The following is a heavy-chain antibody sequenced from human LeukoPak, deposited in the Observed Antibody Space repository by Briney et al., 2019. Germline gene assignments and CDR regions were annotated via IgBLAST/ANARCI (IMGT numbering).Heavy chain of an antibody. CDR2: IYTGGSS. Sequence: SETLSLTCTVSGDSISSYYWSWIRQPAGKGLEWIGRIYTGGSSNYNPSLKSRVTMSVDTSKNQFSLKLTSVTAADTAVYYCARGSSGARFDYWGQGTLVNVSS. V-gene: IGHV4-4*07. J-gene: IGHJ4*02. D-gene: IGHD2-15*01. CDR1: GDSISSYY. CDR3: ARGSSGARFDY.